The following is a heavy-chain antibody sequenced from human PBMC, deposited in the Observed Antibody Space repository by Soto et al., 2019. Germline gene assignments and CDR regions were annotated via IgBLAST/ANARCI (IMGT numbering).Heavy chain of an antibody. CDR2: ISAFNGHT. Sequence: QVQLVQSGTEVKEPGASVKISCKASGYTFTTFGISWVRQAPGQGLEWMGWISAFNGHTHYAQKFQGRVTLTTDTYTTTAFLELRSLRSDDTAVYFCAREPPRATAGLNYFDPWGQGALVSVSS. D-gene: IGHD6-13*01. CDR1: GYTFTTFG. CDR3: AREPPRATAGLNYFDP. V-gene: IGHV1-18*01. J-gene: IGHJ5*02.